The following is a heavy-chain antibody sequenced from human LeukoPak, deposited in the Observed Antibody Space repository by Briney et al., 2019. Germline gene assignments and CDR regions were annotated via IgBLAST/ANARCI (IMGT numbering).Heavy chain of an antibody. CDR1: GFTFSSYS. J-gene: IGHJ4*02. Sequence: GRSLRLSCAASGFTFSSYSMNWVRQAPGKGLEWVSSISSSSSYIYYADSVKGRYTISRDNAKNSLYLQMNSLRAEDTAVYYCARDDSSSWTAVAGGYDYWGQGTLVTVSS. CDR3: ARDDSSSWTAVAGGYDY. V-gene: IGHV3-21*01. CDR2: ISSSSSYI. D-gene: IGHD6-13*01.